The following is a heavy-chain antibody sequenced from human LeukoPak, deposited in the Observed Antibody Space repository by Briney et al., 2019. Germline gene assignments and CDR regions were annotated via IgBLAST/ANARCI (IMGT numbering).Heavy chain of an antibody. J-gene: IGHJ6*02. V-gene: IGHV3-30*18. CDR3: AKEDSSSWYYYYYGMDV. D-gene: IGHD6-13*01. CDR2: ISYDGSNK. Sequence: GSLSLSCAASGFHFSSYGMHWVRPAPGKGLEWVAVISYDGSNKHYADSVKGRFTISRDNSKNTLYLQMNCLRAEDTAVYYCAKEDSSSWYYYYYGMDVWGQGTTVTVSS. CDR1: GFHFSSYG.